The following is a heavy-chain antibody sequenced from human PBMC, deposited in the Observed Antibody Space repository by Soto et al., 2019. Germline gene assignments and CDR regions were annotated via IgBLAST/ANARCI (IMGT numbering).Heavy chain of an antibody. CDR1: GGSISSYY. CDR2: IYYSGST. Sequence: PSETLSLTCTVSGGSISSYYLSWIRQPPGKGLEWIGYIYYSGSTNYNPSLKSRVTISVDTSKNQFSLKLSSVTAADTAVYYCARSPPLLWFGELFSGMDVWGQGTTVTVSS. V-gene: IGHV4-59*08. J-gene: IGHJ6*02. CDR3: ARSPPLLWFGELFSGMDV. D-gene: IGHD3-10*01.